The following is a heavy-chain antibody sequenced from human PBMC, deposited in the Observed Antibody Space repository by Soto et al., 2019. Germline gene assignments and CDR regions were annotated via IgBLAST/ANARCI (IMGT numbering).Heavy chain of an antibody. D-gene: IGHD4-17*01. CDR2: ISSSSSYI. J-gene: IGHJ4*02. CDR1: GFTFSSYS. CDR3: ARSPSMTTVSLEY. Sequence: GGSLRLSCAASGFTFSSYSMNWVRQAPGKGLEWVSSISSSSSYIYYADSVKGRFTISRDNAKNSLYLQMNSLRAEDTAVYYCARSPSMTTVSLEYWGQGTLVTVSS. V-gene: IGHV3-21*01.